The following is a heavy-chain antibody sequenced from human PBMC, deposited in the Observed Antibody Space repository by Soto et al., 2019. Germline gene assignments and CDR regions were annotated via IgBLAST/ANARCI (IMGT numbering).Heavy chain of an antibody. CDR2: ISGSGGST. V-gene: IGHV3-23*01. CDR1: GFTFSSYA. J-gene: IGHJ4*02. Sequence: GGSLRLSCAASGFTFSSYAMSWVRQAPGKGLEWVSFISGSGGSTYYADSVKGRFTISRDNSKNTLYLQMNSLRAEDTAVYYCAKDSQGYNYGSGGIDYWGQGTLVTVSS. D-gene: IGHD3-10*01. CDR3: AKDSQGYNYGSGGIDY.